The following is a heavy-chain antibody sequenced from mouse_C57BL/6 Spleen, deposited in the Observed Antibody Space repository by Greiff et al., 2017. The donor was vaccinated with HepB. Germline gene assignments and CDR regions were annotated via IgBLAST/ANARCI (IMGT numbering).Heavy chain of an antibody. CDR3: ALGKETAQASMDY. CDR2: IWTGGGT. Sequence: QVQLKQSGPGLVAPSQSLSITCTVSGFSLTSYAISWVRQPPGKGLEWLGVIWTGGGTNYNSALKSRLSISKDNSKSQVFLKMNSLQTDDTARYYCALGKETAQASMDYWGQGTSVTVSS. CDR1: GFSLTSYA. D-gene: IGHD3-2*02. V-gene: IGHV2-9-1*01. J-gene: IGHJ4*01.